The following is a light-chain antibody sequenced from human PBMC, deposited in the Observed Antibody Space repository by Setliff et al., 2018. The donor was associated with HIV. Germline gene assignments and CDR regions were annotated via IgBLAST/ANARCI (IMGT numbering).Light chain of an antibody. J-gene: IGLJ3*02. CDR2: DNN. V-gene: IGLV1-44*01. CDR1: SSNIGSRT. CDR3: VVWDDSLNVWL. Sequence: QSVLTQPPSASGTPGQRVTISCSGTSSNIGSRTVNWYQQVPGTAPKLLIFDNNERSSGVPDRFSASKSGTSASLAISGLQSEDEADYYCVVWDDSLNVWLFGGGTKVTVL.